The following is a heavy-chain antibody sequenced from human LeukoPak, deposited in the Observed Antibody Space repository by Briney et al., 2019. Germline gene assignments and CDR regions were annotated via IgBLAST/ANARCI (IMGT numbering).Heavy chain of an antibody. CDR3: ARASSTYYYGSGSYYFDY. V-gene: IGHV3-53*01. D-gene: IGHD3-10*01. Sequence: GGSLRLSCAASGFTVSSNYMSWVRQAPGKGLEWVSVIYSGGSTYYADSVKGRCTISRDNSKSTLYIQMNSLRAEDTAVYYCARASSTYYYGSGSYYFDYWGQGTLVTVSS. J-gene: IGHJ4*02. CDR1: GFTVSSNY. CDR2: IYSGGST.